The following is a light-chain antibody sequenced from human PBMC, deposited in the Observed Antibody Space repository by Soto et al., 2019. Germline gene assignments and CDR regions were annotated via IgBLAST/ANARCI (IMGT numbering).Light chain of an antibody. J-gene: IGKJ1*01. CDR1: QSISSG. CDR3: QQYNNYWT. Sequence: DIQMTQSPSTLSASVGDRVTITCRASQSISSGLAWYQQKPGQATKFLIYKASRLQSGVPSRFSVSGSGTEFTLTISSLQPDDFATYYCQQYNNYWTFGQGTKVEIK. V-gene: IGKV1-5*03. CDR2: KAS.